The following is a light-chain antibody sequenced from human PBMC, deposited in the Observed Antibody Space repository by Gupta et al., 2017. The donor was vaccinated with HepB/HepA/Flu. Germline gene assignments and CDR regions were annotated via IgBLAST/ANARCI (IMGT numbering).Light chain of an antibody. V-gene: IGKV1-5*03. CDR2: KAS. J-gene: IGKJ1*01. CDR1: QSISSW. Sequence: DIQMTQSPSTLSASVGDRVTITCRASQSISSWLAWYQQKPGKAPKLMIYKASRGESGVPSRFSGCGSGKEFTLTSSRPQHDDFAYYYGQQYNSYFTFGQGTKVEIK. CDR3: QQYNSYFT.